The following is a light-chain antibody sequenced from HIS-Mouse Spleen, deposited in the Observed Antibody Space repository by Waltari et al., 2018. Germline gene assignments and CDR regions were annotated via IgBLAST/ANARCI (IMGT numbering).Light chain of an antibody. CDR1: AFPKQY. CDR2: EDS. Sequence: SYELTQPPSVSVSPGQTARNTCPGHAFPKQYAYWYQQKSGQAPVLVIYEDSKRPSGIPERFSGSSSGTMATLTISGAQVEDEADYYCYSTDSSGNHRVFGGGTKLTVL. V-gene: IGLV3-10*01. CDR3: YSTDSSGNHRV. J-gene: IGLJ2*01.